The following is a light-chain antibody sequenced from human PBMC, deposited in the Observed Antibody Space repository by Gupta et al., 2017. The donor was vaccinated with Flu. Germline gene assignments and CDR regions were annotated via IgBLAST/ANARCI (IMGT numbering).Light chain of an antibody. Sequence: SVLTQPPSVSGAPGQRVTISCTGSSSNIGAYYGVHWYQHLPGTAPKLLIYGNNNRPSGVPDRFSGSRSGTSASLAITGLQAEDEGDYYCQSYDTRSDSRVFGGGTKVTVL. CDR1: SSNIGAYYG. CDR2: GNN. J-gene: IGLJ2*01. CDR3: QSYDTRSDSRV. V-gene: IGLV1-40*01.